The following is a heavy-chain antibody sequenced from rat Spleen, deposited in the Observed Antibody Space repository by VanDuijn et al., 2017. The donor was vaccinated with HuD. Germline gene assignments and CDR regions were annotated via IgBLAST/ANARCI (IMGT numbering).Heavy chain of an antibody. CDR1: GFTFSDYY. D-gene: IGHD1-5*01. J-gene: IGHJ3*01. CDR2: ISFDGLST. V-gene: IGHV5-29*01. CDR3: ARKGYNHFFAY. Sequence: EVQLVESGGGLVQPGRSLKLSCTASGFTFSDYYMAWVRQAPTTGLEWVATISFDGLSTYYRDSVQGRFTISRDNAKSTLYLQMDSLRSEDTATYYCARKGYNHFFAYWGQGTLVTVSS.